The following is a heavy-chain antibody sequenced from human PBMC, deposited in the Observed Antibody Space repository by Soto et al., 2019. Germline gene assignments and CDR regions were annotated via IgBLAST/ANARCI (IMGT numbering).Heavy chain of an antibody. CDR3: TKSRRSVLMVYGFGGMDV. D-gene: IGHD2-8*01. CDR1: GFSVSDYA. V-gene: IGHV3-23*01. CDR2: ISGSGDGT. Sequence: GGSQRLSCAASGFSVSDYAMSWVRQAPGKGLEWVSSISGSGDGTYYGDSVKGRFTLSRDTSQKTLYLQMNNLRGEDTAVYFCTKSRRSVLMVYGFGGMDVWGRGTTVTVSS. J-gene: IGHJ6*02.